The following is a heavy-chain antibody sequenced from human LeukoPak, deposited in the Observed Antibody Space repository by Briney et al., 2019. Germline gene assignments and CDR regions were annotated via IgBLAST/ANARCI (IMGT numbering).Heavy chain of an antibody. CDR1: GFTFSSYW. V-gene: IGHV3-30*18. CDR2: ISYDGSNK. Sequence: PGGSLRLSCAVSGFTFSSYWMHWVRQAPGKGLEWVAVISYDGSNKYYADSVKGRFTISRDNSKNTLYLQMNSLRAEDTAVYYCANSYYDSSGYLGAFDYWGQGTLVTVSS. CDR3: ANSYYDSSGYLGAFDY. D-gene: IGHD3-22*01. J-gene: IGHJ4*02.